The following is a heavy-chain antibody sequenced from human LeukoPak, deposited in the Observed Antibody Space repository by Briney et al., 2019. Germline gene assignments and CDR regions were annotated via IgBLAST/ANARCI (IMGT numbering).Heavy chain of an antibody. CDR2: IYYSGST. V-gene: IGHV4-59*01. CDR1: GGSISSYY. J-gene: IGHJ4*02. CDR3: ARLSGYSYALDY. D-gene: IGHD5-18*01. Sequence: SETLSLTCTVSGGSISSYYWSWIRQPPGKGLEWIGCIYYSGSTNYNPSLKSRVTISVDTSKNQFSLKLSSVTAADTAVYYCARLSGYSYALDYWGQGTLVTVSS.